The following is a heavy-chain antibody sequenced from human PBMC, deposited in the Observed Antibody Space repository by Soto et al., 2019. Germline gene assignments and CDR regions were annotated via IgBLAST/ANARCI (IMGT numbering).Heavy chain of an antibody. J-gene: IGHJ5*02. CDR3: ARGHNWFDP. CDR2: TDPNSGHT. CDR1: GYTFTTYN. V-gene: IGHV1-8*01. Sequence: QVQLVQSGAEVKKPGASVKVSCKASGYTFTTYNIHWVRQAAGQGLEWRGWTDPNSGHTGYAQKSQXXXTXXRATPITPAYMELSRLTSEDTAIYYCARGHNWFDPWGQGALVTVSS.